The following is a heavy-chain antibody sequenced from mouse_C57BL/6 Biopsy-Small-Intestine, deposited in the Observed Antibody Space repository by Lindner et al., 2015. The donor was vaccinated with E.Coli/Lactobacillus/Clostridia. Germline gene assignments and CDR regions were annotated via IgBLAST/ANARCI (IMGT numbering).Heavy chain of an antibody. CDR3: TRGYYGTFDY. J-gene: IGHJ2*01. CDR1: GFTFSDYG. D-gene: IGHD4-1*01. V-gene: IGHV5-17*01. CDR2: ISSGSNTI. Sequence: VQLQESGGGLVKPGGSLELSCAASGFTFSDYGMHWVRQAPEKGLEWVAYISSGSNTIYYADTVKGRFTISRDNAKNTLFLQMTSLRSEDTAMYYCTRGYYGTFDYWGQGTTLTISS.